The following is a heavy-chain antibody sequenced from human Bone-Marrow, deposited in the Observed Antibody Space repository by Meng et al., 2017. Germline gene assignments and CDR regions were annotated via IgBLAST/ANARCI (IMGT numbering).Heavy chain of an antibody. CDR1: GGSFSGYY. V-gene: IGHV4-34*01. CDR2: IYYSGST. CDR3: AREERRLLSLWFGESMGINWFDP. D-gene: IGHD3-10*01. J-gene: IGHJ5*02. Sequence: SETLSLTCAVFGGSFSGYYWSWIRQPPGKGLEWMGSIYYSGSTYYNPSLKSRVTISVDTSKNQFSLKLSSVAAADTPVYYCAREERRLLSLWFGESMGINWFDPWGQGTLVTVSS.